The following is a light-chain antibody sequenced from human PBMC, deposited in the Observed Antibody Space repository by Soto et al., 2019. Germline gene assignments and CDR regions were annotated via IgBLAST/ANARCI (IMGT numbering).Light chain of an antibody. CDR1: FSNIGDNA. Sequence: QSVLTQPPSVSGTPGQRVTISCSGSFSNIGDNAVNWYQQLPGAAPKLLIYLNDQRPSGVPDRFSGSKSGTSAPLAISGLQSEDEADYYCAAWDDSLNALFGTGTKVTVL. CDR2: LND. J-gene: IGLJ1*01. CDR3: AAWDDSLNAL. V-gene: IGLV1-44*01.